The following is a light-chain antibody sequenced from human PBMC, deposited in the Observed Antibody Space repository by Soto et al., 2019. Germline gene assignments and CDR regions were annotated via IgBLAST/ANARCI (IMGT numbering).Light chain of an antibody. CDR2: DIF. Sequence: EIVLTQSPATLSLSPGARAPLSCTASQSVNSYLAWYQHRPGQAPRLLTYDIFNRATGVPARFSGSGSGTDFTLTISSLEPEDIAVYYCQQRSNWRVTFGGGTKVDIK. CDR3: QQRSNWRVT. V-gene: IGKV3-11*01. J-gene: IGKJ4*01. CDR1: QSVNSY.